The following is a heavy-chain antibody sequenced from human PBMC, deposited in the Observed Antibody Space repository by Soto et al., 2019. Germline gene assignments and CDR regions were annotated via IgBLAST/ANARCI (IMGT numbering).Heavy chain of an antibody. Sequence: GGTLKLYCPASVVTSSSYAMSWFRQAPGKGLEWVSSISGSGGSTYYADSVKGRFTISRDNSKNTLYLQMNSLRAEDTAVYYCAKDLGVWAFDIWGQGTMVTVSS. CDR3: AKDLGVWAFDI. J-gene: IGHJ3*02. V-gene: IGHV3-23*01. D-gene: IGHD3-16*01. CDR2: ISGSGGST. CDR1: VVTSSSYA.